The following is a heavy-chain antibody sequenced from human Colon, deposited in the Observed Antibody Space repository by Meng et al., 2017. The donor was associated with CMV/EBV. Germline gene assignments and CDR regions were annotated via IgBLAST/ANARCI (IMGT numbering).Heavy chain of an antibody. D-gene: IGHD2-15*01. CDR2: INHLGST. J-gene: IGHJ5*02. V-gene: IGHV4-34*01. CDR1: GGSLTGYY. CDR3: ARSGGRRRDWFDP. Sequence: GSLRLSCTVSGGSLTGYYWSWIRQPPGKGLEWIGDINHLGSTKYSASLESRVTISLDTSKNEVSLKVRSVTVADTAVYYCARSGGRRRDWFDPWGQGTLVTVSS.